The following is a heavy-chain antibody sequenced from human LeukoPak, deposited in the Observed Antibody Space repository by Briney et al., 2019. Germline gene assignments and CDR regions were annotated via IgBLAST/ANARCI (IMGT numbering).Heavy chain of an antibody. V-gene: IGHV4-39*01. CDR1: GGSISSSSYY. Sequence: SETLSLTCTASGGSISSSSYYWGWIRQPPGKGLEWIGSIYYSGSTYYNPSLKSRVTISVDTSKSQFSLKLSSVTAADTAVYYCARGEYGGYGYRYWGQGTLVTVSS. CDR2: IYYSGST. J-gene: IGHJ4*02. D-gene: IGHD5-12*01. CDR3: ARGEYGGYGYRY.